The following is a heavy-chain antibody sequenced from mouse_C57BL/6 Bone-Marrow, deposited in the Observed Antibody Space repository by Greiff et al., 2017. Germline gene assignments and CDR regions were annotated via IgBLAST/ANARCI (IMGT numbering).Heavy chain of an antibody. CDR3: ARDEDYGSRAWFAY. Sequence: VQLQQSGAELARPGASVKLSCKASGYTFTSYGISWVKQRPGQGLEWIGEIYPRSGNTYYNEKFKGKATLTADKSSSTAYMELRSLTSEDSAVYLCARDEDYGSRAWFAYWGPGALVTVSA. J-gene: IGHJ3*01. D-gene: IGHD1-1*01. V-gene: IGHV1-81*01. CDR1: GYTFTSYG. CDR2: IYPRSGNT.